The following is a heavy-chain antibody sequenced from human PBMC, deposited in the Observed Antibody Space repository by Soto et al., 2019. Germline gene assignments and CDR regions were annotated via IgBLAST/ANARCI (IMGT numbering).Heavy chain of an antibody. CDR3: ARDFPSSSSSYYDYYMDV. J-gene: IGHJ6*03. CDR2: ISSSSTI. D-gene: IGHD6-6*01. Sequence: GGSLRLSCAASGFTFSSYSMNWVRQAPGKGLEWVSYISSSSTIYYADSVKGRFTISRDNAKNSLYLQMNSLRAEDTAVYYWARDFPSSSSSYYDYYMDVWGKGTTVTVSS. V-gene: IGHV3-48*01. CDR1: GFTFSSYS.